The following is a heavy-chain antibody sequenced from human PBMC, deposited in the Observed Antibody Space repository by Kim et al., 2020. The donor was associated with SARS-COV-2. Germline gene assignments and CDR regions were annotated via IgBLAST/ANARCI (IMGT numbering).Heavy chain of an antibody. J-gene: IGHJ6*02. V-gene: IGHV4-34*01. CDR3: ARAQAAAGTDYYYGMDV. Sequence: LKGRVTISVDTSKNQFSLKLSSVTAADTAVYYCARAQAAAGTDYYYGMDVWGQGTTVTVSS. D-gene: IGHD6-13*01.